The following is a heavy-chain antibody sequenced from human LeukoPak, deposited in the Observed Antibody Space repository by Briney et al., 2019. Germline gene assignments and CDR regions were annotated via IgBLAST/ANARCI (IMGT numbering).Heavy chain of an antibody. V-gene: IGHV1-18*01. CDR2: TSAHNDDT. Sequence: GASVKVSCKASGYTFTSYGISWVRQAPGQGLEWMGWTSAHNDDTNYAETLQGRLTMTTDISTSTAYMELTSLRSDDTAFSYCARDWDSRNNYFDPWGQGTLVTVSS. CDR3: ARDWDSRNNYFDP. D-gene: IGHD1-26*01. CDR1: GYTFTSYG. J-gene: IGHJ5*02.